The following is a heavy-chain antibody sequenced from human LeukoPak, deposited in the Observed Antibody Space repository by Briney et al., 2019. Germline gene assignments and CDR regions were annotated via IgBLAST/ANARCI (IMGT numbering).Heavy chain of an antibody. V-gene: IGHV4-31*03. CDR3: ARVLDSSGYYSPDAFDI. D-gene: IGHD3-22*01. Sequence: SQTLSLTCTVSGVSISSGGYYWSWIRQHPGKGLEWIGYIYYSGSTHYNPSLKSRVTISVDTSKNQFSLKLSSVTAADTAVYYCARVLDSSGYYSPDAFDIWGQGTMVTVSS. J-gene: IGHJ3*02. CDR2: IYYSGST. CDR1: GVSISSGGYY.